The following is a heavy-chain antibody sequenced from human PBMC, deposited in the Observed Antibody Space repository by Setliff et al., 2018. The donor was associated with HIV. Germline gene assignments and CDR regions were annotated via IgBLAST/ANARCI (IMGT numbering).Heavy chain of an antibody. V-gene: IGHV1-24*01. Sequence: ASVKVSCKVSGYTLIELSIHWVRQAPGKGLEWLGGFDPEERDTNYAQKFQGRFTMTEDTSTDTAYMELSRLRSEDTAVYFCAADYYDSSGFYVWLGFWGQGTLVTASS. CDR1: GYTLIELS. CDR2: FDPEERDT. D-gene: IGHD3-22*01. J-gene: IGHJ4*02. CDR3: AADYYDSSGFYVWLGF.